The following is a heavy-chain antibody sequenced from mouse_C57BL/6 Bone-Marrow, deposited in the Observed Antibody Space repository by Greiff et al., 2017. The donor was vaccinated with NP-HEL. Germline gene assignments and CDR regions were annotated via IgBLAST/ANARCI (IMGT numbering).Heavy chain of an antibody. J-gene: IGHJ4*01. V-gene: IGHV1-42*01. D-gene: IGHD2-4*01. CDR3: ARHYYDYYYAMDY. CDR2: INPSTGGT. Sequence: EVQLQQSGPELVKPGASVKISCKASGYSFTGYYMNWVKQSPEKRLEWIGEINPSTGGTTYNQKFKAKATLTVDKSSSTAYMQLKSLTSEDSAVYYCARHYYDYYYAMDYWGQGTSVTVSS. CDR1: GYSFTGYY.